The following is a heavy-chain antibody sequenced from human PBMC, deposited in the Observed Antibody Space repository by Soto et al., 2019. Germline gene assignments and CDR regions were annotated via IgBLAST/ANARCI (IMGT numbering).Heavy chain of an antibody. Sequence: GGSLRLSCAASGFTFSSYSMNWVRQAPGKGLEWVSYISSSSSTIYYADSVKGRFTISRDNAKNSLYLQMNSLRDEDTAVYYCAREGDLITFFGVVILNWFDLWGQGTLVTVSS. CDR1: GFTFSSYS. CDR2: ISSSSSTI. D-gene: IGHD3-3*01. J-gene: IGHJ5*02. V-gene: IGHV3-48*02. CDR3: AREGDLITFFGVVILNWFDL.